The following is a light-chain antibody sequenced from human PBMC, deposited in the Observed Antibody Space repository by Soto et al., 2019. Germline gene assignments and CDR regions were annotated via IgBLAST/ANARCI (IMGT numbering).Light chain of an antibody. CDR3: SSYAGSNNLGV. V-gene: IGLV2-8*01. Sequence: QSALTQPPSASGSPGQSVTISCTGTSSDVGGYNYVSWYQQHPGRAPKLMIYEVNKRPSGVPDHFSGSKSGNTASLTVSGLQAEDEADYYCSSYAGSNNLGVFGGGTKLTVL. CDR1: SSDVGGYNY. CDR2: EVN. J-gene: IGLJ2*01.